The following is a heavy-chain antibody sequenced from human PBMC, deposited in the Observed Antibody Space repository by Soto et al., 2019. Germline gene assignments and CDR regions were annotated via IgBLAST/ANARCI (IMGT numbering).Heavy chain of an antibody. J-gene: IGHJ5*02. D-gene: IGHD2-15*01. CDR1: GYTFTTYW. CDR2: IYPGDSDT. Sequence: PGESLKISCKGSGYTFTTYWIVWVRQMPGKGPEWMGIIYPGDSDTRYSPSFQGQVTISADKSISTAYLQWSSLKASDTAMYYCARRHCSGGSCNSWFDPWGQGTLVTVSS. V-gene: IGHV5-51*01. CDR3: ARRHCSGGSCNSWFDP.